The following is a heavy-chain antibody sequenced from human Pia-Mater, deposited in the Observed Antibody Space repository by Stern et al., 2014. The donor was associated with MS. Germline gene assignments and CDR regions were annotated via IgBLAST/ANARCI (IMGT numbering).Heavy chain of an antibody. CDR1: GGTFTVYA. CDR2: VIPNFGTA. V-gene: IGHV1-69*01. J-gene: IGHJ6*02. Sequence: VQLVQSGAEVKKPGSSVKVSCKASGGTFTVYAINWLRPAPGTGLEWMGGVIPNFGTANYAQKVQGRVTITADESTRTSSMQLSSLRYDDTAVYYCARDGRHTDNYGLDVWGQGTTVTVSS. CDR3: ARDGRHTDNYGLDV. D-gene: IGHD3-9*01.